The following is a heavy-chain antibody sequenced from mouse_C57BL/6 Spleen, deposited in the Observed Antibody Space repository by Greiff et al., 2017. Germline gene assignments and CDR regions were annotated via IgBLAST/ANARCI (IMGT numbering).Heavy chain of an antibody. D-gene: IGHD1-3*01. Sequence: VQLQQPGAELVRPGSSVTLSCKASGYTFTDYEMDWVKQTPVHGLEWIGNIYPDTGGTTYNQKFKGKAILTADKSSSTAYMELRSLTSEDSAVYYCTREWDSGRADYWGQGTLLTVSA. J-gene: IGHJ2*01. CDR1: GYTFTDYE. CDR2: IYPDTGGT. CDR3: TREWDSGRADY. V-gene: IGHV1-15*01.